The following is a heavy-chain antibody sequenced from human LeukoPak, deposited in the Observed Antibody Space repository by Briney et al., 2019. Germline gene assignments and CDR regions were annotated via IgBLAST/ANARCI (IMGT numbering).Heavy chain of an antibody. CDR3: ARVVQAFDI. V-gene: IGHV4-59*11. CDR2: IYYSGST. J-gene: IGHJ3*02. Sequence: ASETLSLTSTVPGGSISSHYWSWIRQPPGEGLGWIGYIYYSGSTNYNPSLKSRVTISVDTSKNQFSLKLSSVTAADTAVYYCARVVQAFDIWGQGTMVTVSS. CDR1: GGSISSHY. D-gene: IGHD2-21*01.